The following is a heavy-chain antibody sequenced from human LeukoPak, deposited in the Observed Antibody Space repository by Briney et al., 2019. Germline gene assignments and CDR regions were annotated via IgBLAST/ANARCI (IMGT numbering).Heavy chain of an antibody. CDR2: VYTSGNT. CDR3: ARAPPSMYSSSAPFDH. V-gene: IGHV4-4*09. D-gene: IGHD6-6*01. CDR1: GGSIGTYY. J-gene: IGHJ4*02. Sequence: SETLSLTCTVSGGSIGTYYWNWIRQPPGKGLEWIGYVYTSGNTDYNPSLKSRVTISVDTSKNQFSLKLSSVTAADTAIYYCARAPPSMYSSSAPFDHWGQGTLVTVSS.